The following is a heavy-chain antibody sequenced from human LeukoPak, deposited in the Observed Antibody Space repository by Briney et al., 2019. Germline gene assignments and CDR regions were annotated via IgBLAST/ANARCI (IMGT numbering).Heavy chain of an antibody. CDR1: GFTFSSYG. V-gene: IGHV3-33*08. J-gene: IGHJ3*02. Sequence: GRSLRLSCAASGFTFSSYGMHWVRQAPGKGLEWVAVIWYDGSNKYYADSVKGRFTISRDNSKNTLYLQMNSLRAEDTAVYYCARDPSYGSGSDAFDIWGQGTMVTVSS. D-gene: IGHD3-10*01. CDR3: ARDPSYGSGSDAFDI. CDR2: IWYDGSNK.